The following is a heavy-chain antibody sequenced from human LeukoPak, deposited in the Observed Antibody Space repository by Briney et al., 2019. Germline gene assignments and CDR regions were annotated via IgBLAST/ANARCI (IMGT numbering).Heavy chain of an antibody. CDR2: MSGSGGT. Sequence: GGSLRLSCAASGFTFTSYAMTWVRQVPGKGLEWVSAMSGSGGTYYTDSVKGRFTISRDNSKNTLYLQMNSLRAEDTAVYYCAKSRGEYYFDYWGQGTLVTVSS. V-gene: IGHV3-23*01. CDR1: GFTFTSYA. J-gene: IGHJ4*02. CDR3: AKSRGEYYFDY.